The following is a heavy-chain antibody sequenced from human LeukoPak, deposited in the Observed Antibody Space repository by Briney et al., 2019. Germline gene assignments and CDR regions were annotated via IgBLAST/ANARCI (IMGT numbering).Heavy chain of an antibody. CDR1: GFTFSPYW. Sequence: PGGSLRLFCAASGFTFSPYWMHWVRQAPGKGLVWVSRIDSDGSSTTYADSVKGRFTISRDNAENTLYLQMNSLRAEDTAVYYCARDPSALAGYFDYWGEGTLVTVSS. V-gene: IGHV3-74*01. D-gene: IGHD6-19*01. J-gene: IGHJ4*02. CDR3: ARDPSALAGYFDY. CDR2: IDSDGSST.